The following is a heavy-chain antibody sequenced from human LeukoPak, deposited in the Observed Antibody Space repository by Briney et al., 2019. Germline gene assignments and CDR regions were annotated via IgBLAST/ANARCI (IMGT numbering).Heavy chain of an antibody. D-gene: IGHD1-1*01. CDR2: ISSSGSTI. Sequence: GGSLRLSCAASGFTFSSYEMNWVRQAPGKGLEWVSYISSSGSTIYYADSVKGRFTISRDNAKNSLYLQMNSLRAEDTAIYYCAKGRGTTGTRLDFDYWGQGTLVTASS. CDR3: AKGRGTTGTRLDFDY. V-gene: IGHV3-48*03. J-gene: IGHJ4*02. CDR1: GFTFSSYE.